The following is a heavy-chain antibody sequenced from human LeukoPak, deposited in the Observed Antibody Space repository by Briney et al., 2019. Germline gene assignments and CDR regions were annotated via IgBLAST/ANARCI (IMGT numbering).Heavy chain of an antibody. CDR3: ARDPRMIVVGGQGDY. Sequence: PGGSLRLSCTASGFTFSTDWMSWVRQAPGKGLEWVSGISGSGGSTYYADSVKGRFTISRDNSKNTLYLQMNSLRAEDTAVYYCARDPRMIVVGGQGDYSGQGTLVTVSS. V-gene: IGHV3-23*01. CDR1: GFTFSTDW. J-gene: IGHJ4*02. CDR2: ISGSGGST. D-gene: IGHD3-22*01.